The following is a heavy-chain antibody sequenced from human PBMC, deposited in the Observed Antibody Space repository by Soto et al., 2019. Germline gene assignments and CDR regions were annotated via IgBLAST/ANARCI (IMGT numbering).Heavy chain of an antibody. CDR3: ARVAGRFYYGMDV. J-gene: IGHJ6*02. CDR1: GGSISSSNC. Sequence: QVQLQESGPGLVKPSGTLSLTCAVSGGSISSSNCWSWVRQPPGKGLEWIGEIYHSGSANYNPSPKSRAPXSXDXXKNQFSLKLSSVPAADTAVYYCARVAGRFYYGMDVWGQGTTVTVSS. V-gene: IGHV4-4*02. CDR2: IYHSGSA.